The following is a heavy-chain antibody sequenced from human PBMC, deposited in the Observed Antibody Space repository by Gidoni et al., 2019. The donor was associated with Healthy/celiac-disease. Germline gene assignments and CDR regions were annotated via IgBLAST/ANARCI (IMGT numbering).Heavy chain of an antibody. CDR1: GFTFSRYA. V-gene: IGHV3-23*01. D-gene: IGHD5-12*01. CDR2: ISGSGGST. J-gene: IGHJ3*02. Sequence: EVQLLESGGGLVQPGGSLRLSCAASGFTFSRYAMSWFRQAPGKGLEWWSAISGSGGSTYYADSVKGRFTISRDNSKNTLYLQMNSLRAEDTAVYYCAKDIYSGYGRDAFDIWGQGTMVTVSS. CDR3: AKDIYSGYGRDAFDI.